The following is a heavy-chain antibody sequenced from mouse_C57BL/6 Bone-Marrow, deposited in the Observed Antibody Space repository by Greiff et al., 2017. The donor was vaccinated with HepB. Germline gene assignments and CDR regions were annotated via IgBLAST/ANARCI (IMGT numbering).Heavy chain of an antibody. V-gene: IGHV5-6*01. Sequence: DVHLVESGGDLVKPGGSLKLSCAASGFTFSSYGMSWVRQTPDKRLEWVATISSGGSYTYYPDSVKGRFTISRDNAKNTLYLQMSSLKSEDTAMYYCARPYYGNYTDYWGQGTSVTVSS. D-gene: IGHD2-10*01. CDR1: GFTFSSYG. CDR3: ARPYYGNYTDY. J-gene: IGHJ4*01. CDR2: ISSGGSYT.